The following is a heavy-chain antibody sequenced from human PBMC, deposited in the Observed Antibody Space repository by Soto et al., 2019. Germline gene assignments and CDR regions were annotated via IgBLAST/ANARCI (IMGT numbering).Heavy chain of an antibody. CDR1: GFTFSSYA. CDR3: AGRKVVPAAILGYYYYGMDV. V-gene: IGHV3-30-3*01. J-gene: IGHJ6*02. D-gene: IGHD2-2*02. CDR2: ISYDGSNK. Sequence: GGSLRLSXVASGFTFSSYAMHWVRQAPGKGLEWVAVISYDGSNKYYADSVKGRFTISRDNSKNTLYLQMNSLRAEDTAVYYCAGRKVVPAAILGYYYYGMDVWGQGTTVTVSS.